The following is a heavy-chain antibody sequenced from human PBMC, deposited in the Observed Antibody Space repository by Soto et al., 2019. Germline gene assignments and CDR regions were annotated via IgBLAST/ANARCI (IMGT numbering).Heavy chain of an antibody. CDR1: GFTFSSYA. CDR3: AKDLGYCSSTSCHDAFDI. CDR2: ISGSGGST. D-gene: IGHD2-2*01. V-gene: IGHV3-23*01. Sequence: GGSLRLSCAASGFTFSSYAMSWVRQAPGKGLEWVSAISGSGGSTYYAESVKGRFTISRDNSKNTLYLKMNSLRAEDTAVYYSAKDLGYCSSTSCHDAFDIWGQGTMVTVSS. J-gene: IGHJ3*02.